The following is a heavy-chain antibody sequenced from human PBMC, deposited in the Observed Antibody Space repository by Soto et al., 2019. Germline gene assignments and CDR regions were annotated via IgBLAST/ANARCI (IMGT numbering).Heavy chain of an antibody. V-gene: IGHV3-33*01. Sequence: GGSLRLSCAASGFTFSSYGMHWVRQAPGKGLEWVAVIWYDGSNKYYADSVKGRFTISRDNSKNTLYLQMNSLRAEDTAVYYCARDRDSGSCFDYWGQGTLVTVSS. CDR1: GFTFSSYG. D-gene: IGHD1-26*01. CDR3: ARDRDSGSCFDY. J-gene: IGHJ4*02. CDR2: IWYDGSNK.